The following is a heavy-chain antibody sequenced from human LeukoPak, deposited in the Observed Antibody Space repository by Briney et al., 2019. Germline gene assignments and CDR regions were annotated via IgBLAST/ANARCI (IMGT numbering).Heavy chain of an antibody. D-gene: IGHD3-10*01. J-gene: IGHJ4*02. Sequence: SETLSLTCTVSGDSISSYYWSWIRQPPEKGLEWIGYIYYSGSTNYNPSLKSRVTISVDTSKNQFSLKLSSVTAADTAVYYCARGTMVRGVPLRWWGQGTLVTVSS. CDR3: ARGTMVRGVPLRW. V-gene: IGHV4-59*08. CDR1: GDSISSYY. CDR2: IYYSGST.